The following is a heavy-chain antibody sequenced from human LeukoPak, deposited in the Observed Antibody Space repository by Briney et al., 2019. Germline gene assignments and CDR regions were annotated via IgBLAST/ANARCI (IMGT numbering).Heavy chain of an antibody. CDR1: GYTFTGYY. CDR3: ARLYYDSSVYWPHYYGMDV. D-gene: IGHD3-22*01. Sequence: AASVKVSCKASGYTFTGYYMHWVRQAPGQGLEWMGWINPNSGGTNYAQKFQGRVTMTRDTSISTAYMELSRLRSDDTAVYYCARLYYDSSVYWPHYYGMDVWGQGTTVTVSS. J-gene: IGHJ6*02. V-gene: IGHV1-2*02. CDR2: INPNSGGT.